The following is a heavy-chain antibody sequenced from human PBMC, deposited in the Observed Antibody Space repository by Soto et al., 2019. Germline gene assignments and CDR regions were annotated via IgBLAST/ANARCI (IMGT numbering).Heavy chain of an antibody. J-gene: IGHJ6*02. CDR2: IYHSGST. Sequence: PAETLSLTCAVSGGSISSGGYSWVWTRHPPGKGLEWIGYIYHSGSTYYNPSLKSRVTISVDRSKNQFSLKLSSVTAADTAVYYCARSGPYDFWSGYLWGMDVWGQGTTVTVSS. CDR3: ARSGPYDFWSGYLWGMDV. CDR1: GGSISSGGYS. D-gene: IGHD3-3*01. V-gene: IGHV4-30-2*01.